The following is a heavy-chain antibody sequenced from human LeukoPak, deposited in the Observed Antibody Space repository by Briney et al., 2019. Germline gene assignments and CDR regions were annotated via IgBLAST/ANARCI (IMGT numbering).Heavy chain of an antibody. V-gene: IGHV4-39*02. Sequence: SETLSLTCTVSGGSISSSIYYWGWIRQPPGKGLEWIVSIYYSGRTYYNPSLKSLLTISVDTSKNHFSLKLSSVTAADTAVYYCARPDSGKSSLDYWGQGTLVTVSS. CDR3: ARPDSGKSSLDY. CDR2: IYYSGRT. D-gene: IGHD3-10*01. CDR1: GGSISSSIYY. J-gene: IGHJ4*02.